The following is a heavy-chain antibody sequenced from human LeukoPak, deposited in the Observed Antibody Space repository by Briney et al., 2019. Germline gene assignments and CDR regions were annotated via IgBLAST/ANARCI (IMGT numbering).Heavy chain of an antibody. J-gene: IGHJ4*02. Sequence: SETLSLTCAVSGYCISSGYYWGWIRQPPGKGLEWIGSIYHSGSTYYNPSLKSRVTISVDTSKNQFSLKLSSVTAADTAVYYCARGSSSSWYEIDYWGQGTLVTVSS. CDR1: GYCISSGYY. V-gene: IGHV4-38-2*01. D-gene: IGHD6-13*01. CDR3: ARGSSSSWYEIDY. CDR2: IYHSGST.